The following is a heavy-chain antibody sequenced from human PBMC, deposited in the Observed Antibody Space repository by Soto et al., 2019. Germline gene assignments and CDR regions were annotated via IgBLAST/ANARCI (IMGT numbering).Heavy chain of an antibody. Sequence: SVKVSCKASGGTFSSYAISWVRQAPGQGLEWMGGIIPIFGTANYAQKFQGRVTITADKSTSTAYMELSSLRSEDTAVYYCARDTDPAIYYYYGMDVWGQGTTVTVSS. D-gene: IGHD4-4*01. J-gene: IGHJ6*02. CDR1: GGTFSSYA. CDR3: ARDTDPAIYYYYGMDV. CDR2: IIPIFGTA. V-gene: IGHV1-69*06.